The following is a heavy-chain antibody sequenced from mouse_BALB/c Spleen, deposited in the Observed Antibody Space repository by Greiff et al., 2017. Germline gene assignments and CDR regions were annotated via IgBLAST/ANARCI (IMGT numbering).Heavy chain of an antibody. V-gene: IGHV1S81*02. CDR1: GYTFTSYY. J-gene: IGHJ4*01. CDR2: INPSNGGT. CDR3: TRRRYDAMDY. Sequence: VQLQQSGAELVKPGASVKLSCKASGYTFTSYYMYWVKQRPGQGLEWIGEINPSNGGTNFNEKFKSKATLTVDKSSSTAYMQLSSLTSEDSAVYYCTRRRYDAMDYWGQGTSVTVSS.